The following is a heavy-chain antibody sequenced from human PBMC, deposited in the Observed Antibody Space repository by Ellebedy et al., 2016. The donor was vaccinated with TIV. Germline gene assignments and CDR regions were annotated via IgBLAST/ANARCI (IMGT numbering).Heavy chain of an antibody. V-gene: IGHV3-23*01. CDR3: ASSRYHYYVGNTIFAY. CDR1: GFTFDTYW. D-gene: IGHD3-10*02. Sequence: PGGSLRLSCAASGFTFDTYWMAWVRQAPGKGLEWVAGVNGGGLVIAYADSVKGRFTISRDNSKNTLDLQMNSLRPEDTAVYYCASSRYHYYVGNTIFAYWGQGTLVTVSS. CDR2: VNGGGLVI. J-gene: IGHJ4*02.